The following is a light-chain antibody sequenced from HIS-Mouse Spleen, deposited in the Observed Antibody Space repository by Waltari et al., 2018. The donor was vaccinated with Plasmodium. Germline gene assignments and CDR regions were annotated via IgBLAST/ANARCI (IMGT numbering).Light chain of an antibody. V-gene: IGLV3-19*01. CDR2: GKN. CDR1: SLRIYY. J-gene: IGLJ3*02. CDR3: NSRDSSGNHQV. Sequence: SSEPTQDPAVSVALGQTVRITCQRDSLRIYYASWYQQKPGQAPVLVNYGKNNRPSGIPDRFSGSSSGNTASLTITGAQAEDEADYYCNSRDSSGNHQVFGGGTKLTVL.